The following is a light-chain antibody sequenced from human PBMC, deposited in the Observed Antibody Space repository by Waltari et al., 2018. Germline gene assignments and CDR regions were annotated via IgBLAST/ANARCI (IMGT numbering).Light chain of an antibody. Sequence: EIVLTQSPATLSGSPGERATPSCRASQTINSNLAWYQQQPGQAPRLLIYGASTRAIGIPARFSGSGSGTEFTLTITSLQSEDFAVYFCQQYHKWPPYTFGQGTKLDI. V-gene: IGKV3-15*01. CDR1: QTINSN. J-gene: IGKJ2*01. CDR2: GAS. CDR3: QQYHKWPPYT.